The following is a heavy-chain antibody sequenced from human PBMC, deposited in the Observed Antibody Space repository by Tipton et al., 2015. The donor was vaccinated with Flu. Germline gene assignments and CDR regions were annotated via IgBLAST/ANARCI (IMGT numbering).Heavy chain of an antibody. D-gene: IGHD3-3*01. CDR3: ASKYYDFWSGRECCHY. Sequence: TLSLTCTVSSGSIRRTNYFCAWIRQPPGKRLELIGSIYPSGTTYYNPSLKSRVTISVDTSKNQFSLKLNSVTAADTAVYYCASKYYDFWSGRECCHYWGQGTLVTVSS. J-gene: IGHJ4*02. CDR2: IYPSGTT. CDR1: SGSIRRTNYF. V-gene: IGHV4-39*01.